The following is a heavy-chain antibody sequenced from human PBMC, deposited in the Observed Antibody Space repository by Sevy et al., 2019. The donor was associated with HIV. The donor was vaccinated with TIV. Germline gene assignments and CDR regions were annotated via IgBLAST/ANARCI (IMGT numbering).Heavy chain of an antibody. V-gene: IGHV3-49*03. CDR1: GFTFGDYA. Sequence: SLRLSCTASGFTFGDYAMSWFRQAPGKELEWVGFIRSKAYGGTTEYAASVKGRFTISRDDSKSIAYLQMNSLKTVDTAVYYCTRSRDGYNLTAGGHYWGQGTLVTVSS. J-gene: IGHJ4*02. D-gene: IGHD5-12*01. CDR2: IRSKAYGGTT. CDR3: TRSRDGYNLTAGGHY.